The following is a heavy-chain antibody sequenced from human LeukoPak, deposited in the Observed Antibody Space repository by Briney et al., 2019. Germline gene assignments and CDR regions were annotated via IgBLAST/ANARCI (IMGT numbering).Heavy chain of an antibody. CDR3: ARGLVGAAPFDY. CDR2: MNPNSGNT. V-gene: IGHV1-8*03. D-gene: IGHD2-15*01. Sequence: ASVKVSCKASGYTFTSYDINWVRQATGQGLEWMGWMNPNSGNTGYAQKFQGRVTITRNTSISTAYMELSSLRSEDTAVYYCARGLVGAAPFDYWGQGTLVTVSS. CDR1: GYTFTSYD. J-gene: IGHJ4*02.